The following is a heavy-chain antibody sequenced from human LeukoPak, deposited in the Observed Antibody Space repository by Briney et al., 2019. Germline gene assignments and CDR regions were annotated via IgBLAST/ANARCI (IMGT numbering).Heavy chain of an antibody. V-gene: IGHV3-23*01. Sequence: PGGSLRLSCAASGFTLSSYAMSWVRQGPGKGLEWVSAKCQCHADSVKGRFTISRDISKNTLYLQMNSLRAEDTAVYYCARDTRRWWELGYYMDVWGKGTTVTVSS. CDR2: KCQC. CDR1: GFTLSSYA. D-gene: IGHD1-26*01. J-gene: IGHJ6*03. CDR3: ARDTRRWWELGYYMDV.